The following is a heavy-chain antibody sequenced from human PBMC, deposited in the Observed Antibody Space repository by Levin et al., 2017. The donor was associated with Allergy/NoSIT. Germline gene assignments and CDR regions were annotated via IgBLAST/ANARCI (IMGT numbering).Heavy chain of an antibody. J-gene: IGHJ4*02. Sequence: GGSLRLSCAASGFTFSSYAMHWVRQAPGKGLEWVAVISYDGRNKYYADSVKGRFTISRDNSKSTLYLQMNSLRPEDTALYYCARDFAYYFDYWGQGTLVTVAA. CDR3: ARDFAYYFDY. CDR2: ISYDGRNK. CDR1: GFTFSSYA. V-gene: IGHV3-30*04.